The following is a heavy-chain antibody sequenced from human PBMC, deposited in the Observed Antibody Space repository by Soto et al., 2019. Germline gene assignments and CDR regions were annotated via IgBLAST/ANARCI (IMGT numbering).Heavy chain of an antibody. J-gene: IGHJ4*02. D-gene: IGHD6-19*01. CDR2: AYHNGLT. V-gene: IGHV4-4*02. CDR3: ARDAAVRGESDRFDY. CDR1: GDSVTSNVW. Sequence: QVQLQESGPGLVKPSGTLSLTCAVSGDSVTSNVWWSWVRQSPGKGLEWIGEAYHNGLTNYSPSLKSRVSMSVDTSRNEFSLKMASLTAADTAIYYCARDAAVRGESDRFDYWGQGTLVTVSS.